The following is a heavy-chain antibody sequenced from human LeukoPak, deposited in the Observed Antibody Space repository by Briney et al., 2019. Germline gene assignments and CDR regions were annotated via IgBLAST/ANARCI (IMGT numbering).Heavy chain of an antibody. Sequence: PSETLSLTCAVYGGSFSGYYWSWIRQPPGKGLEWIGEINHSGSTNYNPSLKSRVTISVDTSKNQFSLKLSSVTAADTAVYYCARAPPIAGTSVYFDYWGQGTLVTVSS. CDR2: INHSGST. D-gene: IGHD6-13*01. CDR1: GGSFSGYY. CDR3: ARAPPIAGTSVYFDY. J-gene: IGHJ4*02. V-gene: IGHV4-34*01.